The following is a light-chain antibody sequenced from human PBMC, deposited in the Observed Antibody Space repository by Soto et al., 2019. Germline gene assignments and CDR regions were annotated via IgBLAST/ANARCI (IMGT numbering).Light chain of an antibody. V-gene: IGKV3-15*01. Sequence: EIVMTQSTATLSVSPGERVTLSCRASQSGSSSLAWYQQKPGQAPRLLIHGASTRAIGIPARFSGSGSETEFTLPISSLQSEDFAVYYCQQYNNWWTFGQGTKVEIK. CDR3: QQYNNWWT. CDR1: QSGSSS. J-gene: IGKJ1*01. CDR2: GAS.